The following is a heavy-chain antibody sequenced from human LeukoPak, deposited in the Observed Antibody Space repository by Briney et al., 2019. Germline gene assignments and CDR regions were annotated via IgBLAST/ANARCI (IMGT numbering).Heavy chain of an antibody. J-gene: IGHJ4*02. Sequence: VSSVKVSCKASGYTFSDYYMHWVGQAPAQGVEWVGWINPNSGCTNYAQKFQGRVTMTRDTSIRKLYMELSRVRSDDTAVYYCARERGYCSGGSCQDFDYWGQGTMATVS. V-gene: IGHV1-2*02. D-gene: IGHD2-15*01. CDR2: INPNSGCT. CDR3: ARERGYCSGGSCQDFDY. CDR1: GYTFSDYY.